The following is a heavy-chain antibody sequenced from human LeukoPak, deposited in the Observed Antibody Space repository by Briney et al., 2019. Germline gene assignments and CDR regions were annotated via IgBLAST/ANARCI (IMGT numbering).Heavy chain of an antibody. V-gene: IGHV4-59*01. D-gene: IGHD3-10*01. CDR1: GGSISSYY. CDR3: ARGGYGSSDSEQFDY. Sequence: SETLSLTCTVSGGSISSYYWSWIRQPPGKGLEWIGYIYYSGSTNYNPSLKSRVTISVDTSKNQFPLKLSSVTAADTAVYYCARGGYGSSDSEQFDYWGQGTLVTVSS. CDR2: IYYSGST. J-gene: IGHJ4*02.